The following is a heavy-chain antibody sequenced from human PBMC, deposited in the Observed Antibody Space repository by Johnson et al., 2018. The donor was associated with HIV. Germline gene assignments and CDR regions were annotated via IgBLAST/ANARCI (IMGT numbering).Heavy chain of an antibody. CDR2: IKQDGSEK. J-gene: IGHJ3*02. CDR1: GFIFSVYW. Sequence: VQLVESGGGLVQPGGSLRLSCAASGFIFSVYWMSWVRQAPGKGLEWVANIKQDGSEKYYVDSVKGRFTISRDNANNSLYLQMNSLRAEDTAVYYCATFGGGSFHAFDIWGQGTMVTVSS. CDR3: ATFGGGSFHAFDI. D-gene: IGHD1-26*01. V-gene: IGHV3-7*05.